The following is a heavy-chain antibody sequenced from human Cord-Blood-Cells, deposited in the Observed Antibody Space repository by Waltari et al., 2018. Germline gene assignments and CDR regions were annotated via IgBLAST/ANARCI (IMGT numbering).Heavy chain of an antibody. V-gene: IGHV3-66*01. Sequence: EVQLVESGGGLVQPGGSLRLSCPASGFTVRSTSISWVRQAPGKGLEWVSVIYSGGSTYYADSVKGRFTISRDNSKNTLYLQMNSLRAEDTAVYYCARGFREGAADYWGQGTLVTVSS. D-gene: IGHD1-26*01. J-gene: IGHJ4*02. CDR3: ARGFREGAADY. CDR2: IYSGGST. CDR1: GFTVRSTS.